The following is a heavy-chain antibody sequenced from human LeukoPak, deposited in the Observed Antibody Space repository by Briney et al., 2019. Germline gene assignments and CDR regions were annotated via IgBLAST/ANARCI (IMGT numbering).Heavy chain of an antibody. CDR1: GYTFTSYG. CDR2: ISAYNGNT. Sequence: ASVKVSCKASGYTFTSYGISWVRQAPGQGLEWMGWISAYNGNTNYAQKLQGRVTMTIDTSTSTAYMELRSLRSDDTAVYYCARGRYYYDSSGYRPLRYWGQGTLVTVSS. V-gene: IGHV1-18*01. D-gene: IGHD3-22*01. J-gene: IGHJ4*02. CDR3: ARGRYYYDSSGYRPLRY.